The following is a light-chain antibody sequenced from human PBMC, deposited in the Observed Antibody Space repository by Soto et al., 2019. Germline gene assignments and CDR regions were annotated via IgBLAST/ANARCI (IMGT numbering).Light chain of an antibody. V-gene: IGLV2-8*01. CDR1: ISDVGGFDW. Sequence: QSALTQPPSASGSPGQSFTISCTGSISDVGGFDWVSWYQQHPGKVPKLIIYDVTKRPSGVPDRFSGSKSGNTASLTVSGLQAEDEADYYCCSYAGTRAVFGTGTKVTVL. J-gene: IGLJ1*01. CDR3: CSYAGTRAV. CDR2: DVT.